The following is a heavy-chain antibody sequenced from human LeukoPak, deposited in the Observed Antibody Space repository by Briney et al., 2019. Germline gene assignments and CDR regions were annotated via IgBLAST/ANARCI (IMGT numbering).Heavy chain of an antibody. CDR1: GYTFTGYY. V-gene: IGHV1-2*04. Sequence: GASVKVSCKASGYTFTGYYMHWVRQAPGQGLEWMGWINPNSSSTNYAQKFQGWVTMTRDTSISTAYMELSRLRSDDTAVYYCARGAHGGNVALYYFDYWGQGTLVTVSS. D-gene: IGHD4-23*01. CDR3: ARGAHGGNVALYYFDY. J-gene: IGHJ4*02. CDR2: INPNSSST.